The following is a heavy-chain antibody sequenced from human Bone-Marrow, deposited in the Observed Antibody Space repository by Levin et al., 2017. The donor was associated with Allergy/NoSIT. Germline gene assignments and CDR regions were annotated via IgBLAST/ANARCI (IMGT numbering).Heavy chain of an antibody. V-gene: IGHV3-30*03. D-gene: IGHD4-11*01. CDR2: ITYDGSRK. CDR3: HDDYSNYVGGY. CDR1: GFTFSSYG. Sequence: AGGSLRLSCAASGFTFSSYGMHWVRQAPGKGLEWVAVITYDGSRKNYADSVKGRFTISRDNSKSMLYLEMNSLRVEDTAVYYCHDDYSNYVGGYWGQGTLVTVSS. J-gene: IGHJ4*02.